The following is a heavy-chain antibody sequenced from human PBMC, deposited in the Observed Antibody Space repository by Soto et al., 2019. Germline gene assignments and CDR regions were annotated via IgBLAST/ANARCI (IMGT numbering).Heavy chain of an antibody. CDR1: RYTFTNYD. CDR2: MNANSGSA. CDR3: ARGGPAAGFDY. J-gene: IGHJ4*02. D-gene: IGHD6-13*01. V-gene: IGHV1-8*01. Sequence: EASVKVSCKASRYTFTNYDINWVRQATGQGLEWMGWMNANSGSAGYAQNFQGRVTLTRDTSMSTAYMELSGLRSEDTAMYYCARGGPAAGFDYWGQGTLVTVSS.